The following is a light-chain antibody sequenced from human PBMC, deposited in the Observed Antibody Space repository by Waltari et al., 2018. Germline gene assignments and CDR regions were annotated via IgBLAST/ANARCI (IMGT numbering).Light chain of an antibody. V-gene: IGLV2-11*01. CDR3: CSYAGSYTGV. CDR1: SSDVGGYNS. J-gene: IGLJ3*02. CDR2: DVT. Sequence: QSALTQPRSVSGSPGQSVTISCTGTSSDVGGYNSVSWYQQLPGKAPKLMIYDVTKRPSGVPDRFSGSKSGNTASLTISGLQAEDEADYYCCSYAGSYTGVFGGGTTLSVL.